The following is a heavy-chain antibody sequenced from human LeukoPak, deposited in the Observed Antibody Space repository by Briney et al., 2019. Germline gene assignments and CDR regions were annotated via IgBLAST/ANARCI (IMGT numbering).Heavy chain of an antibody. CDR2: ISSSSSYI. CDR1: GFTFSSYS. Sequence: GGSLRLSCAASGFTFSSYSMNWVRQAPGKGLEWVSSISSSSSYIYYADSVKGRFTISRDSSNNTLSLQMNSLRAEDTAVYFCAKDPGLDAFDIWGQGTMVTVSS. V-gene: IGHV3-21*04. J-gene: IGHJ3*02. D-gene: IGHD3-22*01. CDR3: AKDPGLDAFDI.